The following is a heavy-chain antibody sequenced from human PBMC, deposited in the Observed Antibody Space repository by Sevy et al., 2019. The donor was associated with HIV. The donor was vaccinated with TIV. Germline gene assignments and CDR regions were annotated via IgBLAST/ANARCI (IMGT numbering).Heavy chain of an antibody. CDR2: ISRRSTTI. D-gene: IGHD3-16*01. J-gene: IGHJ4*02. CDR1: GFPFSNYN. CDR3: ARLKLHYDPYYFDL. V-gene: IGHV3-48*02. Sequence: GGSLRLSCAASGFPFSNYNMNWVRQTPGRGLEWVSYISRRSTTIYYADSVKGRFTISRDNDQSSLYLQMNALRDEDTAVYYCARLKLHYDPYYFDLWGQGTLVTVSS.